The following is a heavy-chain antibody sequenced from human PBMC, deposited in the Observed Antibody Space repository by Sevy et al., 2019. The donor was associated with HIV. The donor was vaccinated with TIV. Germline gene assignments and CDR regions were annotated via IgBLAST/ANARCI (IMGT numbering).Heavy chain of an antibody. D-gene: IGHD3-16*01. CDR2: VNPNSGGT. CDR1: GYIFTAYY. CDR3: ARVFYYDYSGLGY. J-gene: IGHJ4*02. V-gene: IGHV1-2*06. Sequence: ASVKVPCKASGYIFTAYYLHWVRQAPGQGLEWMGRVNPNSGGTNYAQKLQGRVIMTRDTSTSTVYMELSSLRSEDTAVYYCARVFYYDYSGLGYWGQGTLVTVSS.